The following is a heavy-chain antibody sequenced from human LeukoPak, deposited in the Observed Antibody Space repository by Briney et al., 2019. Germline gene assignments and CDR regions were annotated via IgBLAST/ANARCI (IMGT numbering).Heavy chain of an antibody. Sequence: SETLSLTCTVSGGSISSHYWSWIRQPPGKGLEWIGYIYYSGSTNYNPSLKSRVTISVDTSKNQFSLKLSSVTAADTAVYYCARVPLRTMIVPHYFDYWGQGTLVTVSS. D-gene: IGHD3-22*01. CDR2: IYYSGST. J-gene: IGHJ4*02. V-gene: IGHV4-59*08. CDR1: GGSISSHY. CDR3: ARVPLRTMIVPHYFDY.